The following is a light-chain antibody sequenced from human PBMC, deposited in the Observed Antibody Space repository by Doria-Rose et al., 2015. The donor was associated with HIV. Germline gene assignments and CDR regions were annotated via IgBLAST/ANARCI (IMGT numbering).Light chain of an antibody. V-gene: IGKV1-39*01. CDR2: AAS. J-gene: IGKJ4*01. CDR1: QSTGSF. CDR3: QQSDSTSLT. Sequence: TQSPSSLSASVGDRVTITCRASQSTGSFLNWYQQKPGKAPQLLIYAASSLQNDVPSRFSGSGSETDLTLTISSLQPEDFATYCCQQSDSTSLTFGGGTKVEIK.